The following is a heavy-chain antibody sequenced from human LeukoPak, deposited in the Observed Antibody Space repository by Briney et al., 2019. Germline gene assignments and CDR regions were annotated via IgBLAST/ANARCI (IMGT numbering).Heavy chain of an antibody. Sequence: GGSLRLSCEASGFSFPYGMSWVRQAPGKGVEWVSGITNSGENTYYAASVKGRFTISRDNSKNTLFLEMNSLRVEDTAVYYCAKGRGFRVWAPRDNWGQGTLITVSS. D-gene: IGHD3-16*01. CDR3: AKGRGFRVWAPRDN. V-gene: IGHV3-23*01. J-gene: IGHJ4*02. CDR2: ITNSGENT. CDR1: GFSFPYG.